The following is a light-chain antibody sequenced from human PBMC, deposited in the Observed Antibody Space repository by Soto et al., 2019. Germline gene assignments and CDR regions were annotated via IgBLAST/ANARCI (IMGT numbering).Light chain of an antibody. Sequence: EIVSTQSPGTLSLSPGERATLSCRASQSVSSYLAWYQQKPGQAPRLLIYDVSNRATGIPARFSGSGSGTDFTLTISSLEPEDFAVYYCHQYGSSSYTLGRGTKVDIK. CDR3: HQYGSSSYT. CDR1: QSVSSY. CDR2: DVS. V-gene: IGKV3-11*01. J-gene: IGKJ2*01.